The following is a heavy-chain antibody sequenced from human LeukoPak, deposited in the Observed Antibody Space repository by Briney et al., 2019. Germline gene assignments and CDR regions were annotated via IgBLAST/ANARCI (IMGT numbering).Heavy chain of an antibody. J-gene: IGHJ4*02. CDR3: AREGRLLGFGY. D-gene: IGHD2-21*01. V-gene: IGHV4-4*07. CDR1: GGAISGFY. Sequence: PSETLSLTCTVSGGAISGFYWNWIRQPAGKGREWIGRIYSSGTTNYNPSLKSRATMSVDTSKNQFSLRLNSVTAADTAVYYCAREGRLLGFGYWGQGTLVTVSS. CDR2: IYSSGTT.